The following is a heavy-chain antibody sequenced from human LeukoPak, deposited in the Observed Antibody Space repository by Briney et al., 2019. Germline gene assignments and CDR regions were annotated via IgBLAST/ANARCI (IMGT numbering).Heavy chain of an antibody. V-gene: IGHV3-23*01. CDR3: AKDTVDGWVRGAFDI. J-gene: IGHJ3*02. D-gene: IGHD3-10*01. Sequence: GGSLRLSCAASGFTFSSYAMSWVRQAPGKGLEWVSGISGSGGSTYYADSVKGRFTISRDNSKNTLYLQMNSLRAEDTAVYYCAKDTVDGWVRGAFDIWGQGTMVTVSS. CDR1: GFTFSSYA. CDR2: ISGSGGST.